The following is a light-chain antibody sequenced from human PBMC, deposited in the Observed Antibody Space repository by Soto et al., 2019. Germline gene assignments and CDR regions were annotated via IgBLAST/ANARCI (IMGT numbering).Light chain of an antibody. CDR2: DAS. J-gene: IGKJ1*01. V-gene: IGKV1-5*01. CDR3: QQYNSYWM. Sequence: DIQMTQSPSTLSASVGDRVTITCRASQSISSWLAWYQQKPGKAPKLLIYDASSLESGVPSRFSGSGFGTEFTLTISSLQPDDFATYYCQQYNSYWMFGQGTKV. CDR1: QSISSW.